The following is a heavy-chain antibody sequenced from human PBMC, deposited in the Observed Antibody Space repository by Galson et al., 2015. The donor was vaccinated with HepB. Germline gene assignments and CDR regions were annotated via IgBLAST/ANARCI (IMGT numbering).Heavy chain of an antibody. D-gene: IGHD3-16*01. Sequence: SLRLSCAGSRFIFRHHAIAWIRQAPGKGLEWVSGINGRGSTRSYSDAVKGRFSISRDNSKDTVFLQMDNLRAEDTAVYYCVKEGSWFGGDWFDPWGQGALVTVS. CDR1: RFIFRHHA. CDR3: VKEGSWFGGDWFDP. CDR2: INGRGSTR. V-gene: IGHV3-23*01. J-gene: IGHJ5*02.